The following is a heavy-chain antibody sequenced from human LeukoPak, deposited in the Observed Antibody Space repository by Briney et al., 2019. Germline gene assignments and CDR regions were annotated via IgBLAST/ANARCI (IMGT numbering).Heavy chain of an antibody. CDR3: ARTRIRIAAAGTAGNY. CDR1: GYTFTSYD. D-gene: IGHD6-13*01. CDR2: MNPNSGNT. V-gene: IGHV1-8*01. Sequence: ASVKVSCKASGYTFTSYDINWVRQATGQGLEWMGWMNPNSGNTGYAQKFQGRVTMTRNTSISTAYMELSRLRPDDTAVYYCARTRIRIAAAGTAGNYWGQGTLVTVSS. J-gene: IGHJ4*02.